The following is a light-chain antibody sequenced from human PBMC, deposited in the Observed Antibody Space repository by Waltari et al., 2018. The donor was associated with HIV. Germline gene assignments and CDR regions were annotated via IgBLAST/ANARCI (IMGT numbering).Light chain of an antibody. CDR1: ARDIGRYNY. CDR3: ASYTVNSTGV. CDR2: DVN. V-gene: IGLV2-14*03. Sequence: QSALSQPASVSASPGQSVAISCSRSARDIGRYNYFSWYQQHPDRAPTLILFDVNNRPSGISDRFSGSKSGTTASLTISTVRTDDEADYYCASYTVNSTGVFGTGTKLSVL. J-gene: IGLJ1*01.